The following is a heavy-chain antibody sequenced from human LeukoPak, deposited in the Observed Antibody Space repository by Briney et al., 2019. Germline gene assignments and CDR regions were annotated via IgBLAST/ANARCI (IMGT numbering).Heavy chain of an antibody. D-gene: IGHD6-19*01. CDR2: IYYSGST. CDR3: ARAPSSGWRYYFDY. Sequence: SETLSLTCTVSGGSISSYYWSWIRQPPGKGLEWIGYIYYSGSTNYNPSLKSRVTISVDTSKNQFSLKLSSVTAADTAVYYCARAPSSGWRYYFDYWGQGTLATVPS. J-gene: IGHJ4*02. V-gene: IGHV4-59*01. CDR1: GGSISSYY.